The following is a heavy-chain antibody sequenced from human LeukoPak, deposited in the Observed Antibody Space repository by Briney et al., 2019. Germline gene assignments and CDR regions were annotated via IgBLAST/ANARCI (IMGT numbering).Heavy chain of an antibody. CDR2: IYTSGST. CDR3: ARDSIVGAATTH. D-gene: IGHD1-26*01. J-gene: IGHJ4*02. CDR1: GGSISSGSYY. V-gene: IGHV4-61*02. Sequence: SETLSLTCTVSGGSISSGSYYWSWIRQPAGKGLEWIGRIYTSGSTNYNPSLKSRVTISVDTSKNQFSLKLSSVTAADTAVYYCARDSIVGAATTHWGQGTLVTVSS.